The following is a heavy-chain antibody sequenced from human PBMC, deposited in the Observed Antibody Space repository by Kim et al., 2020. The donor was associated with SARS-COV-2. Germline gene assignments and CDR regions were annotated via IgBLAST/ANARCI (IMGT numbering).Heavy chain of an antibody. Sequence: GGSLRLSCAASGFTFSSYSMNWVRQAPGKGLEWVSYISSSSSTIYYADSVKGRFTISRDNAKNSLYLQMNSLRDEDTAVYYCARDPRVYDYIWGSYRYSSTYYYGMDVWGQGTTVTVSS. D-gene: IGHD3-16*02. V-gene: IGHV3-48*02. CDR1: GFTFSSYS. J-gene: IGHJ6*02. CDR3: ARDPRVYDYIWGSYRYSSTYYYGMDV. CDR2: ISSSSSTI.